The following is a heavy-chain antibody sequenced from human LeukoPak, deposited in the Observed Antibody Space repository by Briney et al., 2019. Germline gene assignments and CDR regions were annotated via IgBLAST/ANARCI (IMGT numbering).Heavy chain of an antibody. CDR2: IYYSGST. V-gene: IGHV4-59*08. CDR1: GGSFSGYY. J-gene: IGHJ4*02. Sequence: PSETLSLTCAVYGGSFSGYYWSWIRQPPGKGLEWIGYIYYSGSTNYNPSLKSRVTISVDTSKNQFSLKLSSVTAADTAVYYCARQSGVWGSYRYEYYFDYWGQGTLVTVSS. CDR3: ARQSGVWGSYRYEYYFDY. D-gene: IGHD3-16*02.